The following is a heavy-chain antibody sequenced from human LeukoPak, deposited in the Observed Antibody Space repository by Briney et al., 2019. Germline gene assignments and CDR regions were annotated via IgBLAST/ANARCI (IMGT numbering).Heavy chain of an antibody. D-gene: IGHD3-9*01. V-gene: IGHV3-23*01. CDR1: GFTFSSYA. CDR3: AKESYYDILTGRDAFDI. Sequence: GGSLRLSCAASGFTFSSYAMTWVRQAPGKGLEWVSVISGSGGSTYYADSVKGRFTISRDNSKNTLYLQMNSLRAEDTAVYYCAKESYYDILTGRDAFDIWGQGTMVTVSS. CDR2: ISGSGGST. J-gene: IGHJ3*02.